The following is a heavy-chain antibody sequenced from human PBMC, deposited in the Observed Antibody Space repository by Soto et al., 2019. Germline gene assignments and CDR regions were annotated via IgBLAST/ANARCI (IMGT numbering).Heavy chain of an antibody. CDR3: AKDRQFRSYYESAGHYND. J-gene: IGHJ4*02. D-gene: IGHD3-22*01. Sequence: EVQLLESGGGLVQPGGSLRLTCVVSGFTFRNQDMRWVRQAPGEGLEWVSGISGRGGVTYYADSVKGRFTISRDNSKNTLYLQMNNLRANDTAVYYCAKDRQFRSYYESAGHYNDWGQGTLVTVSS. CDR2: ISGRGGVT. CDR1: GFTFRNQD. V-gene: IGHV3-23*01.